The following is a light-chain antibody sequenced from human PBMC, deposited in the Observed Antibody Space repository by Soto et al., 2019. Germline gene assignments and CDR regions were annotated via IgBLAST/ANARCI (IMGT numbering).Light chain of an antibody. CDR3: MQALQTPFT. J-gene: IGKJ3*01. Sequence: DIVMTQSPLSLPVTPGEPASISCRSCQSLLHSNGYNYLDWYLQKPGQSPQLLIYLGSNRASGVTYRFSGSGAGTDFTLKISRVEAEDVGVYYCMQALQTPFTFGPGTKVDIK. V-gene: IGKV2-28*01. CDR1: QSLLHSNGYNY. CDR2: LGS.